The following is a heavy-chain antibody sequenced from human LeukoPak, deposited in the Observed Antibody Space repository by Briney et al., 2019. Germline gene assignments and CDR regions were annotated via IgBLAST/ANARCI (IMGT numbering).Heavy chain of an antibody. CDR3: ARWAGYCSSISCYTPFDF. CDR1: GGTFSNYT. Sequence: SVKVSCKASGGTFSNYTLSWVRQAPGQGLEWMGGIIPIFDTTSYAQKFQGRVTITADESTSTAYMELSSLRSEDTAVYYCARWAGYCSSISCYTPFDFWGQGTLVTVSS. CDR2: IIPIFDTT. J-gene: IGHJ4*02. D-gene: IGHD2-2*02. V-gene: IGHV1-69*01.